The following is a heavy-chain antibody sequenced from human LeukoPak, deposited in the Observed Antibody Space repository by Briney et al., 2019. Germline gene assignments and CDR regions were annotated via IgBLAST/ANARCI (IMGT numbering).Heavy chain of an antibody. CDR2: IWYDGSNK. V-gene: IGHV3-33*06. CDR1: GFTFSSYG. Sequence: GGSLRLSCAASGFTFSSYGMHWVRQAPGKGLEWVAVIWYDGSNKYYADSVKGRFTISRDNSKSTLYLQMNSLRAEDTAVYYCANHQIGHPLYSSGCPAYLSPVLLWGQGTLVTVSS. CDR3: ANHQIGHPLYSSGCPAYLSPVLL. D-gene: IGHD6-19*01. J-gene: IGHJ4*02.